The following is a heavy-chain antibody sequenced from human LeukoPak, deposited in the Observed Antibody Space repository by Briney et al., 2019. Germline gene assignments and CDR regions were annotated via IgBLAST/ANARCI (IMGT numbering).Heavy chain of an antibody. V-gene: IGHV3-15*01. J-gene: IGHJ4*02. CDR1: GFTFNNAW. D-gene: IGHD6-19*01. CDR2: IKSKTDGGTT. Sequence: GGSLRLSCAAFGFTFNNAWMSWVRQAPGKGLEWVGRIKSKTDGGTTDYAAPVKDRFTISRDDSKNTLYLQMNSLKTEDTAVYYCTTAVYSSGLDYWGQGTLVTVSS. CDR3: TTAVYSSGLDY.